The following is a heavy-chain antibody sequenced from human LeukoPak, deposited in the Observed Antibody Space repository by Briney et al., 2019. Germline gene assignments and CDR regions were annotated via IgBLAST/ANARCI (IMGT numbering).Heavy chain of an antibody. V-gene: IGHV3-30-3*01. J-gene: IGHJ6*02. D-gene: IGHD6-13*01. CDR2: ISYDGDDGSNI. CDR1: GFTFRSYA. Sequence: GGPLRLSCAASGFTFRSYAMHWVRQAPGKGLEWVAVISYDGDDGSNIYYADSVKGRFTISRDNSKNTLYLQMNSLRAEDTAVYYCAKDRGSSWLLRGYYYYYGMDVWGQGTTVTVSS. CDR3: AKDRGSSWLLRGYYYYYGMDV.